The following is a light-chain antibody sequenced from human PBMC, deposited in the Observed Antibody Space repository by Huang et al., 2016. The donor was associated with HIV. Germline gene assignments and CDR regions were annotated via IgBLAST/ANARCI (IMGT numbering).Light chain of an antibody. V-gene: IGKV3D-20*01. J-gene: IGKJ4*01. CDR2: DAS. Sequence: ELVLTQSPATLSLSPGERATLACVDSQPLNNNYLAWYQQKPGQAPRLLIYDASFRATDTPDMFRGSGSGTDFSLTISRLEPEDFAVYFCQQYGCSPPLTFGGGTKVEIK. CDR1: QPLNNNY. CDR3: QQYGCSPPLT.